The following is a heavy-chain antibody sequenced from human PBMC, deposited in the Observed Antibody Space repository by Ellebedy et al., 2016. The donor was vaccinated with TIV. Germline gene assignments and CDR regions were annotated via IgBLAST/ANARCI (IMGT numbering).Heavy chain of an antibody. Sequence: AASVKVSCKVSGYTLSDLSVHWVRQAPGKGLEWMGDYSPEDGETSFAQKFQGRVTMTKDTSTDTAYMQLSSLTFEDTAVYYCSTRGGWDWGQGTLVTVSS. CDR3: STRGGWD. V-gene: IGHV1-24*01. J-gene: IGHJ4*02. CDR1: GYTLSDLS. CDR2: YSPEDGET. D-gene: IGHD3-16*01.